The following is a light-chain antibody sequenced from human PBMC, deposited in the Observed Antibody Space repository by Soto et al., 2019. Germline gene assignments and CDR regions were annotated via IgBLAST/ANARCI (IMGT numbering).Light chain of an antibody. V-gene: IGKV3-20*01. CDR3: QQYGSSCRYT. CDR2: GAS. Sequence: ESVLTQSPGTLSLSPGERATLYCRASQSVNGNYLTWYQQKPGQAPRLLIYGASSRATGIPDRFSGSGSGTDFPLTISRLEPEDFAVYYWQQYGSSCRYTFGHGTKLEIK. J-gene: IGKJ2*01. CDR1: QSVNGNY.